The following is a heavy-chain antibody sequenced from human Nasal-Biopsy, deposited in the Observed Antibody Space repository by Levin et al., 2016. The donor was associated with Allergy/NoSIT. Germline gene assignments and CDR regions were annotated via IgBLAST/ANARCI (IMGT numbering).Heavy chain of an antibody. V-gene: IGHV3-49*03. CDR3: ARGGGDTAMIEYYNSHYMDV. CDR2: IRRRAFGGTT. Sequence: GGSLRLSCTGSGFTFGDYAMNWFRQAPGKGLEWVGFIRRRAFGGTTQYAASVRGRVIISRDDSKNSAYLQMDSLKTEDAGVYYCARGGGDTAMIEYYNSHYMDVWGKGTTVTVSS. J-gene: IGHJ6*03. CDR1: GFTFGDYA. D-gene: IGHD5-18*01.